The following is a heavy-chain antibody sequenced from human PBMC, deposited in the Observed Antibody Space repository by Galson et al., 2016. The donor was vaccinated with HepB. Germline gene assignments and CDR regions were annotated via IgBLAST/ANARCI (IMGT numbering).Heavy chain of an antibody. CDR2: INSGSTTI. D-gene: IGHD1-26*01. CDR3: ARGRVASWEEDDQYGFDF. CDR1: GFTFSDYY. V-gene: IGHV3-11*01. Sequence: SLRLSCAASGFTFSDYYMTWIRQAPGKGLECVSYINSGSTTIYYADSAKGRFTISRDNAKNSLYLQMNSLRAEDTAVYYCARGRVASWEEDDQYGFDFWGQGTAVIVSS. J-gene: IGHJ6*02.